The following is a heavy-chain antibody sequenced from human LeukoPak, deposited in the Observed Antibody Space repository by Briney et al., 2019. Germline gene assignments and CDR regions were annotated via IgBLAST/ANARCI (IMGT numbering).Heavy chain of an antibody. Sequence: GGSLRPSCAASGFNFIDYSMNWVRQAPGKGLEWLSYIGISSGNTKYADSVKGRFTISRDKARNSLYLQMNSLRVEDTAVYYCARDHRYAFDNWGHGTLVTVSS. CDR2: IGISSGNT. CDR3: ARDHRYAFDN. J-gene: IGHJ4*01. CDR1: GFNFIDYS. V-gene: IGHV3-48*01. D-gene: IGHD5-12*01.